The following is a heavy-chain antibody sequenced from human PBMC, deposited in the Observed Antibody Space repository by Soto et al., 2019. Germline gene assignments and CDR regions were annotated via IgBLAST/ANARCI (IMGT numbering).Heavy chain of an antibody. D-gene: IGHD3-22*01. V-gene: IGHV4-59*08. CDR1: GGSISSYY. CDR3: ARHGFYPSSGYYMDV. Sequence: QVQLQESGPGLVKPSETLSLTCTVSGGSISSYYWSWIRQPPGKGLEWIGYIYYSGSTNYNPSLKSRVIISVDTSKNQFSLKLSSVTAADTAVYYWARHGFYPSSGYYMDVWGKGTTVTVSS. J-gene: IGHJ6*03. CDR2: IYYSGST.